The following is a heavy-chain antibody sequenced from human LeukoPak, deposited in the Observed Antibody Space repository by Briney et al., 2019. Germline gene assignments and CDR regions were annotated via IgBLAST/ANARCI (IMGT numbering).Heavy chain of an antibody. CDR2: IYYSGST. CDR1: GGSISSYY. Sequence: SETLSLTCTVSGGSISSYYWSWIRQPPGKGLEWIGYIYYSGSTNYNPSLKSRVTISVDTSKNQFSLKLSSVTAADTAVYYCARGCSSTSCFPWGYYYYYGMDVWGQGTTVTVSS. J-gene: IGHJ6*02. D-gene: IGHD2-2*01. V-gene: IGHV4-59*01. CDR3: ARGCSSTSCFPWGYYYYYGMDV.